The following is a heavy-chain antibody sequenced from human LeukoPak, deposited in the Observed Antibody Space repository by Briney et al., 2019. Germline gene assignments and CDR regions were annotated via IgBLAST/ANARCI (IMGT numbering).Heavy chain of an antibody. J-gene: IGHJ4*02. CDR2: IIPILGIA. CDR3: ARHLGATSSPYDY. CDR1: GGTFSSYA. D-gene: IGHD1-26*01. Sequence: SVKVSCKASGGTFSSYAISWVRQAPGQGLEWMGRIIPILGIANYAQKFQGRVTITADKSTSTAYMELSSLRSEDTAVYYCARHLGATSSPYDYWGQGTLVTVSS. V-gene: IGHV1-69*04.